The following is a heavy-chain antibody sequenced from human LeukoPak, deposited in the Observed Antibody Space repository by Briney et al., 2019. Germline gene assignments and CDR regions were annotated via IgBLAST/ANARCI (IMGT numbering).Heavy chain of an antibody. CDR3: AKTTVRGQTDAFDI. Sequence: GGSLRLSCAASGFTFSSYGMHWVRQAPGKGLEWVAVISYDGSNKYYADSVKGRFTISRDNSKNTLYLQMNSLRAEDTAVYYCAKTTVRGQTDAFDIWGQGTMVTVSS. D-gene: IGHD3-10*01. CDR1: GFTFSSYG. J-gene: IGHJ3*02. V-gene: IGHV3-30*18. CDR2: ISYDGSNK.